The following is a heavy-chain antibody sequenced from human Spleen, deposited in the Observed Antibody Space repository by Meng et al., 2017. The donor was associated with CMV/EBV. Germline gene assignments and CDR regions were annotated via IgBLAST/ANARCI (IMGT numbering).Heavy chain of an antibody. CDR3: ARTPRGSYWDYFDY. J-gene: IGHJ4*02. Sequence: GESLKISCAASGFTFSSYGMHWVRQAPGKGLEWVAFIRYDGSNKYYADSVKGRFTISRDNSKNTLYLQMNSLRAEDTAVYYCARTPRGSYWDYFDYWGQGTLVTVSS. V-gene: IGHV3-30*02. CDR1: GFTFSSYG. CDR2: IRYDGSNK. D-gene: IGHD1-26*01.